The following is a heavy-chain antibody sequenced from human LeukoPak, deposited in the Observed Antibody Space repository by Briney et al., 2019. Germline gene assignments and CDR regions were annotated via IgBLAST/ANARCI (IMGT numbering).Heavy chain of an antibody. CDR2: ISGSGVST. CDR3: AKAPAMVTLFDY. Sequence: GGSLRLSCAASGFTFSSYAMSWVRQAPGKGLEWVSAISGSGVSTYYADSVKGRFTISRDNSKNTLYLQMNSLRAEDTAVYYCAKAPAMVTLFDYWGQGTLVTVSS. J-gene: IGHJ4*02. D-gene: IGHD5-18*01. CDR1: GFTFSSYA. V-gene: IGHV3-23*01.